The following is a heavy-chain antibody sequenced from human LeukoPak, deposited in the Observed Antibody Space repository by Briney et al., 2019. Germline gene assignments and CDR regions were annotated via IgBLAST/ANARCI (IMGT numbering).Heavy chain of an antibody. J-gene: IGHJ3*02. D-gene: IGHD5-18*01. V-gene: IGHV4-59*01. Sequence: PSETLSLTCTVSGGSISSYYWSWIRQPPGKGLEWIGYIYYSGSINYNPSLKSRPTISVDTSKNQFSLKLSSVTAADTAVYYCARVRGYSYGDLFVEDAFDIWGQGTMVTVSS. CDR1: GGSISSYY. CDR3: ARVRGYSYGDLFVEDAFDI. CDR2: IYYSGSI.